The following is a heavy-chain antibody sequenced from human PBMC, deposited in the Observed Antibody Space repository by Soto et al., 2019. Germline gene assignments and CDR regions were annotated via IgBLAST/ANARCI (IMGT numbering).Heavy chain of an antibody. J-gene: IGHJ6*03. CDR1: GGSISSYY. CDR3: ARGVQDLIYYYYMDV. V-gene: IGHV4-59*01. CDR2: IYYSGST. Sequence: PSETLSLTCTVSGGSISSYYWSWIRQPPGKGLEWIGYIYYSGSTNYNPSLKSRVTISVDTSKNQFSLKLSSVTAADTAVYYCARGVQDLIYYYYMDVWGKGTTVTVSS. D-gene: IGHD2-15*01.